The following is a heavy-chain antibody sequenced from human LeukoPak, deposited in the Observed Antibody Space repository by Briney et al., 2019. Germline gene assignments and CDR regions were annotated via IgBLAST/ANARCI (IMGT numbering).Heavy chain of an antibody. Sequence: GGSLRLSCAASGFTYSHYGMHWARQAPGKGLEWVAVIWSDGTEKYYGDAVKGRFTISRDNSRNTLYLQMNSLRGEDTAVYYCAKDAQRGFDYSNSLEFWGQGTLVTVSS. J-gene: IGHJ4*02. CDR2: IWSDGTEK. V-gene: IGHV3-33*06. CDR1: GFTYSHYG. CDR3: AKDAQRGFDYSNSLEF. D-gene: IGHD4-11*01.